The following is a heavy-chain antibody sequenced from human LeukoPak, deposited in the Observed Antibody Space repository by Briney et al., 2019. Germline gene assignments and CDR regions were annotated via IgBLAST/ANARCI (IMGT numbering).Heavy chain of an antibody. Sequence: PGGSLRLSCAASGFTVSNNYMRWVRQAPWKGLEWVSVIYSGGNTYYADSVKGRFTISRDSSRNTLYLQMYSLRAEDTAVYYCARDPPAVATNTYGWGQGTQVTVSS. CDR1: GFTVSNNY. V-gene: IGHV3-66*01. CDR2: IYSGGNT. CDR3: ARDPPAVATNTYG. D-gene: IGHD6-13*01. J-gene: IGHJ4*02.